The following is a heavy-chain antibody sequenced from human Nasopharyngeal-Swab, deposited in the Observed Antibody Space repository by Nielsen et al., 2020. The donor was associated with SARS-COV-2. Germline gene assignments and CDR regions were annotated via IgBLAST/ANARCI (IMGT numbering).Heavy chain of an antibody. CDR3: ARGSSADSGWGYY. CDR2: ISGSGGST. CDR1: GFTFSSFA. J-gene: IGHJ4*02. D-gene: IGHD2-15*01. Sequence: GESLKISCAASGFTFSSFAMSWVRQAPGKGLEWVSAISGSGGSTYYADSVKGRFTISRDNAKNTLYLQMNSLRAEDTAVYYCARGSSADSGWGYYWGQGTLVTVSS. V-gene: IGHV3-23*01.